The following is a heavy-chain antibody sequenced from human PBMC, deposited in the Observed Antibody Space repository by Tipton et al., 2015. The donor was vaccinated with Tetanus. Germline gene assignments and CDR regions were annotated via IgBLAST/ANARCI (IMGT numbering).Heavy chain of an antibody. CDR1: GGSVRSGSYS. V-gene: IGHV4-61*01. Sequence: LRLSCTVSGGSVRSGSYSWNWIRQPPGKGLEWLAYVSYSGRTNSNYSLKSRITVSQDTSKNQFSLRLTSVTAADTAVYYCARGRGFGAYSYGFEYWGQGALVTVSS. J-gene: IGHJ4*02. CDR2: VSYSGRT. CDR3: ARGRGFGAYSYGFEY. D-gene: IGHD5-18*01.